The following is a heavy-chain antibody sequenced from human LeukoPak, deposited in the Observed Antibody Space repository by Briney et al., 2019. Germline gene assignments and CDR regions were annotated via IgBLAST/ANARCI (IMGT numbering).Heavy chain of an antibody. CDR1: GYTFTSYG. D-gene: IGHD3-3*01. CDR3: ARGAFWSGYYGGAWWFDP. J-gene: IGHJ5*02. V-gene: IGHV1-18*01. CDR2: ISAYNGNT. Sequence: ASVKVSCKASGYTFTSYGISWVRQAPGQGLEWMGWISAYNGNTNYAQKLQGRVTMTTDTSTSTAYMELRSLRSDDTAVYYCARGAFWSGYYGGAWWFDPWGQGTLVTVSS.